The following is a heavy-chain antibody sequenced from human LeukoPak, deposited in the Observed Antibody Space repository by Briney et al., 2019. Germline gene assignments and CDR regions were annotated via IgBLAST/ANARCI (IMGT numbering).Heavy chain of an antibody. CDR2: IYYSGST. J-gene: IGHJ2*01. V-gene: IGHV4-39*07. D-gene: IGHD3-22*01. CDR3: ARDRFYYDLGGYFDL. CDR1: GGSISSSTYY. Sequence: PSETLSLTCTVSGGSISSSTYYWGWIRQPPGKGLEWIGSIYYSGSTYYNPSLKSRVTISVDTSKNQFSLKLSSVTAADTAVYYCARDRFYYDLGGYFDLWGRGTLVTVSS.